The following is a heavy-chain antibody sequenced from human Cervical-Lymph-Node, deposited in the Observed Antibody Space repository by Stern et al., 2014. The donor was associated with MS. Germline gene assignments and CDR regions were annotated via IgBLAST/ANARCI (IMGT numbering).Heavy chain of an antibody. CDR2: SDWDDDK. CDR1: GFSLSTSGMC. D-gene: IGHD4-17*01. CDR3: ARILSTVSDAFDI. J-gene: IGHJ3*02. V-gene: IGHV2-70*01. Sequence: QITLKVSGPALVKPTQTLTLTCTFSGFSLSTSGMCVSWIRQPPGKALEWLALSDWDDDKYYITSLKTRLPISKDTFKNQVVLTMTNMDPVDTATYYCARILSTVSDAFDIWGQGTMVTVSS.